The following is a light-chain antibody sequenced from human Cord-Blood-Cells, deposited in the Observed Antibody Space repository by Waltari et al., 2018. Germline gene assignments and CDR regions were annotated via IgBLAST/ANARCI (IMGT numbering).Light chain of an antibody. V-gene: IGKV2-28*01. CDR1: QSLLHSNGYNY. J-gene: IGKJ4*01. CDR3: MQALQTLLT. Sequence: DIVMPQSPLSLPDTPGEPASISCRSSQSLLHSNGYNYLDWYLQKPGQSPQLLIYLGSNRASGVPDRFSGSGSGTDFTLKISRVEAEDVGVYYCMQALQTLLTFGGGTKVEIK. CDR2: LGS.